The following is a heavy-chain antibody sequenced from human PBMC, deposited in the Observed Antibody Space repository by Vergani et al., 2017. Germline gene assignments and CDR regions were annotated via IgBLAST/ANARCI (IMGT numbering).Heavy chain of an antibody. V-gene: IGHV4-59*12. Sequence: QVQLQESGPGLVKPSETLSLTCTVSGSSISSYYWSWIRQPPGKGLEWIGYIYYSGSTNYNPSLKSRVTMSLDTSKNQFSLKLSSVTAADTAVYYCARGYCSSTSCFDDPWGQGTLVTVSS. CDR2: IYYSGST. D-gene: IGHD2-2*01. CDR1: GSSISSYY. J-gene: IGHJ5*02. CDR3: ARGYCSSTSCFDDP.